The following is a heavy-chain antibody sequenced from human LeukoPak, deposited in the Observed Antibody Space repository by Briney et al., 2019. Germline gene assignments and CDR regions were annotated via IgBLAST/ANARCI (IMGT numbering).Heavy chain of an antibody. D-gene: IGHD6-6*01. CDR1: RGSFSGYL. V-gene: IGHV4-34*01. CDR2: INHSGST. Sequence: PPETLSHTCAVYRGSFSGYLWSWIRQPPGRGLEWMGEINHSGSTNYNPSLKRRVTISVDTSKNQFSLKLSSVTAADTAVYYCAGSSIAARYWFDPWGQGTLVTVSS. CDR3: AGSSIAARYWFDP. J-gene: IGHJ5*02.